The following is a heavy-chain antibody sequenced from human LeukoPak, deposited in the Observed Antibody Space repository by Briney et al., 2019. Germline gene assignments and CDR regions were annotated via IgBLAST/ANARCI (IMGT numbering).Heavy chain of an antibody. V-gene: IGHV3-64D*06. CDR2: ISSNGGST. D-gene: IGHD6-13*01. J-gene: IGHJ4*02. CDR3: ARDMRYSPDY. Sequence: GGSLRLSCSASGFTFSSYAMHWVRQAPGKGLEYVSAISSNGGSTYYADSVKGRFTISRDNSKNTLYLQMSSLRADDTAVYYCARDMRYSPDYWGQGTLVSVSS. CDR1: GFTFSSYA.